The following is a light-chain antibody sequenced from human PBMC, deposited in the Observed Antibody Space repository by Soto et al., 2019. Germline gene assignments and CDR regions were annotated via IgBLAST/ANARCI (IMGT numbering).Light chain of an antibody. CDR1: QTISTS. CDR2: LAS. CDR3: QQYGTSSRT. V-gene: IGKV1-5*03. J-gene: IGKJ1*01. Sequence: DIQMTQSPSTLSAFVGDRVTITCRASQTISTSLAWYQQKPGKAPKLLIYLASTLQSGVPARFSGSGSATEFTLSISSLQPDDFATYYCQQYGTSSRTLGQGTKVDIK.